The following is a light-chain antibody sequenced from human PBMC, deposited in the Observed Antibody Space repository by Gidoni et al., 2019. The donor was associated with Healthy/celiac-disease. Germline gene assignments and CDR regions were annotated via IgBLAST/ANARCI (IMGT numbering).Light chain of an antibody. V-gene: IGKV1-33*01. CDR3: QQYDNLCT. J-gene: IGKJ3*01. Sequence: DIQMTQSPSSLSASVGDRVTITCQASQDISNYLNWYQQKPGKAPKLLIYDASNLETGVPYRFSGSGSGTDFTFTISSLQPEDIATYYCQQYDNLCTFGPGTKVDIK. CDR1: QDISNY. CDR2: DAS.